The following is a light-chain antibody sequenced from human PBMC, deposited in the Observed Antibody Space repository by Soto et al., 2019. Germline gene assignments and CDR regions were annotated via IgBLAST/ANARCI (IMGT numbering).Light chain of an antibody. CDR3: HQSYSTLLFT. Sequence: DIQMTQSPSSLSASVGDRVTITCRASQSISSYLNWYQQKPRKAPKLLIYAASSLQSGVPSRFSGSGSGTDFTLTISSLQPEDFATYYCHQSYSTLLFTFGPGTKVDIK. V-gene: IGKV1-39*01. CDR2: AAS. CDR1: QSISSY. J-gene: IGKJ3*01.